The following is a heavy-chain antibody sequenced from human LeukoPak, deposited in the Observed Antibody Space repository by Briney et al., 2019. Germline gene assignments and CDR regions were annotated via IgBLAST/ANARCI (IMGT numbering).Heavy chain of an antibody. J-gene: IGHJ4*02. V-gene: IGHV3-9*01. Sequence: GGSLRLSCAASGFTFGDYAMNWVRQAPGKGLEWVSSIRWNSGIRIYADSVKGRFTISRDNAKNSLYLQMNSLRAEDTAVYYCAREGPMIVVVTLHPFDYWGQGTLVTVSS. CDR1: GFTFGDYA. CDR3: AREGPMIVVVTLHPFDY. CDR2: IRWNSGIR. D-gene: IGHD3-22*01.